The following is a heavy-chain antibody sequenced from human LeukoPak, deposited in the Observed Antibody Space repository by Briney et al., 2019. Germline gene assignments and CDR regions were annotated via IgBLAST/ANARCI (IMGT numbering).Heavy chain of an antibody. Sequence: PGGSLRLSCAASGSTFSSYWMSSVRQAPGKGLEWVANIKQDGSEKYYVDSVKGRFTISRDNAKNSLYLQVNSLRAEGTAVYYCARNQRRLDYWGQGTLVTVSS. V-gene: IGHV3-7*01. CDR3: ARNQRRLDY. D-gene: IGHD1-14*01. J-gene: IGHJ4*02. CDR1: GSTFSSYW. CDR2: IKQDGSEK.